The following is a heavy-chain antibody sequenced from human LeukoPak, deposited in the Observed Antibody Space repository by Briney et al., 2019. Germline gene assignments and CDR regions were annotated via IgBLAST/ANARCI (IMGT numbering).Heavy chain of an antibody. Sequence: PGGSLTLSCPASGFIFSSYAMSWVRQAPGTGLEWVSAISGSRGSTYYPDPVQGRFTISRDNSKNTVYLQMNSLRAEDTAVYYCAKDRSCINEVCHGDFDYWGQGTLVTVSS. CDR3: AKDRSCINEVCHGDFDY. D-gene: IGHD2-8*01. V-gene: IGHV3-23*01. CDR1: GFIFSSYA. J-gene: IGHJ4*02. CDR2: ISGSRGST.